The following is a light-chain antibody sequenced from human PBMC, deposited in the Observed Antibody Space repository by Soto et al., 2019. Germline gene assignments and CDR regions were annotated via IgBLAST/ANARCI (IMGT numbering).Light chain of an antibody. CDR2: EVT. J-gene: IGLJ2*01. CDR1: SSDVGGYNF. V-gene: IGLV2-14*01. Sequence: QSALTQPASVSGSPGQSITISCTGTSSDVGGYNFVSWYQQHPGKAPKLMIYEVTNRPSGVSNRFSGSKSVNTASLTISGLQAEDEADYYCSSYTGSTTVVFGGGTKLTVL. CDR3: SSYTGSTTVV.